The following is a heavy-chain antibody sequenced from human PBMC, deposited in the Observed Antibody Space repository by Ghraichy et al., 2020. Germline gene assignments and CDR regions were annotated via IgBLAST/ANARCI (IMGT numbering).Heavy chain of an antibody. D-gene: IGHD2-15*01. J-gene: IGHJ4*02. CDR3: ARDGHECSGGNCYSDGFDY. CDR2: IYTSGST. Sequence: SQTLSLTCTVSGDSFSSYYWSWIRQSAGKGLEWIGRIYTSGSTNYNPSLESRITMSVDTSKNQFSLKLSSVTAADTAVYYCARDGHECSGGNCYSDGFDYWGQGTLVTVSS. CDR1: GDSFSSYY. V-gene: IGHV4-4*07.